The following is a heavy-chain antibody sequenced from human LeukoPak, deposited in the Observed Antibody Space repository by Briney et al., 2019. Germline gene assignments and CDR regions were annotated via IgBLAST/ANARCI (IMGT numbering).Heavy chain of an antibody. J-gene: IGHJ3*02. CDR1: GGSISSGGYY. CDR3: ARVPNLGWGYSHDAFDI. Sequence: PSQTLSLTCTVSGGSISSGGYYWSWIRQHPGKGLEWIGYIDYSGSTNYNPSLKSRVTISVDTSKNQFSLKLSSVTAADTAVYYCARVPNLGWGYSHDAFDIWGQGTMVTVSS. CDR2: IDYSGST. D-gene: IGHD3-22*01. V-gene: IGHV4-31*03.